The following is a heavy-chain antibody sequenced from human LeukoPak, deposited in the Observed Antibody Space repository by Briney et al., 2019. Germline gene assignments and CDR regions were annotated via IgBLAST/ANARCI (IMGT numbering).Heavy chain of an antibody. CDR1: GYTFTGYY. D-gene: IGHD3-22*01. V-gene: IGHV1-2*02. Sequence: GASVKVSCKASGYTFTGYYMHWVRQAPGQGLEWMGWINPNSGGTNYAQKFQGRVTMTRDTSISTAYMELSRLRSDDTAVYYCARASDSSGYYRHDFDYWGQGTLVTVSS. CDR3: ARASDSSGYYRHDFDY. CDR2: INPNSGGT. J-gene: IGHJ4*02.